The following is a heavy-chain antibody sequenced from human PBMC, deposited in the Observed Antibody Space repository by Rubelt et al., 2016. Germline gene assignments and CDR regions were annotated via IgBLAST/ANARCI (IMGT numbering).Heavy chain of an antibody. Sequence: QVQLQQWGAGVLKPSETLSLTCAVYGGSLNGYYWSWFRQAPGKGLEWIGEISPRGRTNYNPSLTSRVIMSVDTSKNQVSLRLTSVTAADTAVYYCARETPAARGLFDPWGHGTLVTVSS. V-gene: IGHV4-34*01. J-gene: IGHJ5*02. CDR2: ISPRGRT. CDR3: ARETPAARGLFDP. D-gene: IGHD2-2*01. CDR1: GGSLNGYY.